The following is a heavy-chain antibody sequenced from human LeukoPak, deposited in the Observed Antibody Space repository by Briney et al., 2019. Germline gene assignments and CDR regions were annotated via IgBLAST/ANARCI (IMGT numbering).Heavy chain of an antibody. CDR2: IIPIFGTA. CDR3: ARCTRRAYYYYGMDV. Sequence: SVKVSCKASGGTFISYAISWVRQAPGQGLEWMGGIIPIFGTANYAQKFQGRVTITADESTSTAYMELSSLRSEDTAVYYCARCTRRAYYYYGMDVWGQGTTVTVSS. D-gene: IGHD6-6*01. J-gene: IGHJ6*02. V-gene: IGHV1-69*13. CDR1: GGTFISYA.